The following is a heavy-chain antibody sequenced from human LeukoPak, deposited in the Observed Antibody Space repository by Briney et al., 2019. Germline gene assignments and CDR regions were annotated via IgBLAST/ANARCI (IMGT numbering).Heavy chain of an antibody. CDR3: VHTRGGALTGYFDY. Sequence: GGSLRLSCAASGFTFSSYAMSWVRQAPGKGLEWVSAISGSGGSTYYADSVKGRFTISRDNSKNTLYLQMNSLRAEDTAVYYCVHTRGGALTGYFDYWGQGTLVTVSS. V-gene: IGHV3-23*01. J-gene: IGHJ4*02. CDR1: GFTFSSYA. CDR2: ISGSGGST. D-gene: IGHD3-9*01.